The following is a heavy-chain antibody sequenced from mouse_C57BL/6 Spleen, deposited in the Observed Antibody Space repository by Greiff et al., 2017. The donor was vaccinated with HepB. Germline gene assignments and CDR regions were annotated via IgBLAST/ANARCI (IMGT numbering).Heavy chain of an antibody. J-gene: IGHJ2*01. CDR3: ARVSYSNFYFDY. CDR2: IYPGSGST. Sequence: QVQLQQPGAELVKPGASVKMSCKASGYTFTSYWITWVKQRPGQGLEWIGDIYPGSGSTNYNEKFKSKATLTVDTSSSTAYMQLSSLTSEDSAVYYCARVSYSNFYFDYWGQGPTLTVSS. V-gene: IGHV1-55*01. D-gene: IGHD2-5*01. CDR1: GYTFTSYW.